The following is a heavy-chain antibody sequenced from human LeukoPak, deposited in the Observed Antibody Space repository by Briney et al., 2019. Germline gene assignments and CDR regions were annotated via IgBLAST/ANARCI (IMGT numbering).Heavy chain of an antibody. CDR1: GFTFSLYD. CDR3: TRVGYIDEGIDY. J-gene: IGHJ4*02. CDR2: IKQDGSKK. Sequence: GGSLRLSCAASGFTFSLYDMHWVRQAPGKGLEWVANIKQDGSKKSYVDSVKGRFTISRDNAKNSLYLQMNSLRAEDTAIYYCTRVGYIDEGIDYWGQGTLVTVSS. V-gene: IGHV3-7*04. D-gene: IGHD5-24*01.